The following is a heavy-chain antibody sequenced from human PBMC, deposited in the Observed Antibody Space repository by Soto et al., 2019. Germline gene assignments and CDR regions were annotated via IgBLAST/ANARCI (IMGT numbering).Heavy chain of an antibody. CDR2: ISNDGSNK. J-gene: IGHJ3*02. CDR1: GFTFGSYG. D-gene: IGHD3-9*01. Sequence: GGSLRLSCVGSGFTFGSYGMHWVRQAPGKGLEWVTLISNDGSNKDYADSVKGRFTISRDNSKNTLYLQMNSLRADDTAVYFCAKEPGFYDLLTGYYRHTFDIWSQGTMVTVSS. V-gene: IGHV3-30*18. CDR3: AKEPGFYDLLTGYYRHTFDI.